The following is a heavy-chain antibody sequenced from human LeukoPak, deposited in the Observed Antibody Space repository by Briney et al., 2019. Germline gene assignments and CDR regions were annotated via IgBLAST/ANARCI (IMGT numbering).Heavy chain of an antibody. J-gene: IGHJ4*02. CDR3: ARDRYCSGGSCFDY. CDR1: GGSLSSSNW. D-gene: IGHD2-15*01. V-gene: IGHV4-4*02. CDR2: IYHSGST. Sequence: PSETLSLTCAVSGGSLSSSNWWSWVRQPPGKGLEWIGEIYHSGSTNYNPSLKSRVTISVDKSMNQFSLKLSSVTAADTAVYYCARDRYCSGGSCFDYWGQGTLVTVSS.